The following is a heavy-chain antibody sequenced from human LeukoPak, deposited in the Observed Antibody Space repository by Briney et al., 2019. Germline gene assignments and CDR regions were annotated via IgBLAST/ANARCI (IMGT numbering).Heavy chain of an antibody. CDR1: GFTFSSYW. CDR2: INSDGSST. D-gene: IGHD4-11*01. J-gene: IGHJ4*02. CDR3: ARGDYGNYIVGSLDY. Sequence: PGGSLRLSCAASGFTFSSYWMHWVRQAPGKGLVWVSRINSDGSSTSYADSVKGRFTISRDNAKNTLYLQMNSLRAEDTAVYYCARGDYGNYIVGSLDYWGQGTLVTVSS. V-gene: IGHV3-74*01.